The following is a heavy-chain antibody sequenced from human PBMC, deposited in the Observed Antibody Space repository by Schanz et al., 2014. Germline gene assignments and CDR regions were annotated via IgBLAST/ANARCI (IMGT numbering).Heavy chain of an antibody. CDR2: ISSSSSYT. CDR1: GLTFSDYY. J-gene: IGHJ4*02. Sequence: QVQLVESGGGLVKPGGSLRLSCAASGLTFSDYYMSWIRQAPGKGLEWVSYISSSSSYTNYADSVKGRFTISRDNAKNSLYLQMNSLRAEDTAVYYCAKDTGYCHGGACYCFEYWGLGILVTVSS. D-gene: IGHD2-8*02. V-gene: IGHV3-11*05. CDR3: AKDTGYCHGGACYCFEY.